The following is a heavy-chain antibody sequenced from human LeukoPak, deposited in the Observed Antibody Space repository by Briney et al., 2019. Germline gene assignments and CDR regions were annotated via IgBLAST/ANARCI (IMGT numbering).Heavy chain of an antibody. J-gene: IGHJ6*03. CDR1: GITFSSHA. D-gene: IGHD5-24*01. Sequence: GGSLRLSCAASGITFSSHAMSWVRQAPGKGLEWVSLISGSGGHTYYGDSVKGRFTISRDNSTNRLYLQMNSLRPEDTAVYYCAKGGAATMRDCYNYYYYYMEVWGRGTTVTVSS. V-gene: IGHV3-23*01. CDR2: ISGSGGHT. CDR3: AKGGAATMRDCYNYYYYYMEV.